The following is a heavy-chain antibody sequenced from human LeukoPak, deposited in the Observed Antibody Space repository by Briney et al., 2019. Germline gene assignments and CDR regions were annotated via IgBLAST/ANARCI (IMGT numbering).Heavy chain of an antibody. CDR3: ARDRDGYNY. CDR1: TFTFSNYW. Sequence: TGGSLRLSCAASTFTFSNYWMSWIRQPPGKGLEWIGYIYYSGSTNYNPSLKSRVTISVDTSKNQFSLKLSSVTAADTAVYYCARDRDGYNYWGQGTLVTVSS. J-gene: IGHJ4*02. D-gene: IGHD5-24*01. CDR2: IYYSGST. V-gene: IGHV4-59*01.